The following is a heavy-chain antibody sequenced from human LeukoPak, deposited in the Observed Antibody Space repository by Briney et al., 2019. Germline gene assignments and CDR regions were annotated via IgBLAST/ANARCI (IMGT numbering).Heavy chain of an antibody. CDR2: ISYDGSNK. Sequence: GGSLRLSCAASGFTFSSYAMHWVRQAPGKGLEWVAVISYDGSNKYYADSVKGRFTISRDNSKNTLYLQMNSLRAEETAVYYCARWLYCSGGSCYSGGIDYWGQGTLVTVSS. CDR1: GFTFSSYA. D-gene: IGHD2-15*01. J-gene: IGHJ4*02. V-gene: IGHV3-30-3*01. CDR3: ARWLYCSGGSCYSGGIDY.